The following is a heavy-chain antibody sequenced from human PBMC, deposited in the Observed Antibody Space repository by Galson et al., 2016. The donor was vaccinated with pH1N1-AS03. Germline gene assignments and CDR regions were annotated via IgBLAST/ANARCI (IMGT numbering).Heavy chain of an antibody. Sequence: SLRLSCAASGFRFSDYTMHWVRQAPGRGPVWVSRIPGDGRIITYSDSVKGRFTISRDNRRNTLDLQMNALRTEDTAIYYCARSVEGTFDAWGPGILVAVSS. CDR2: IPGDGRII. D-gene: IGHD1-1*01. CDR3: ARSVEGTFDA. V-gene: IGHV3-74*01. CDR1: GFRFSDYT. J-gene: IGHJ4*02.